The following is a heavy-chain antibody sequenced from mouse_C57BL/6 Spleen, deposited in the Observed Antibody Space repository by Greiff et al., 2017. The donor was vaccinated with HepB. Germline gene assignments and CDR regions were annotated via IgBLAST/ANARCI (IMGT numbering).Heavy chain of an antibody. D-gene: IGHD1-1*01. V-gene: IGHV8-12*01. Sequence: QVTLKVCGPGILQSSQTLSLTCSFSGFSLSTSGMGVSWIRQPSGKGLEWLAHIYWDDDKRYNLSLKSRLTISKDTSRNQVFLKITSVDTADTATYYCARLYYYGSSYGYFEVWGTGTTVTVSS. J-gene: IGHJ1*03. CDR1: GFSLSTSGMG. CDR2: IYWDDDK. CDR3: ARLYYYGSSYGYFEV.